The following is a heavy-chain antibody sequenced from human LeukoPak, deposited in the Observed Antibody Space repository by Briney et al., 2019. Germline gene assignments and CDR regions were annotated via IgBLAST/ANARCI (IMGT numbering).Heavy chain of an antibody. Sequence: KSSETLSLTCTVSGGSISSYYWSWVRQPPGKGLEWIGFVYYTGSTNYSPSLKSRVTISVDTSKNQFSLKLRSVTAADTAVYYCARISSSNWYNERGAFDVWGQGTMVTVS. J-gene: IGHJ3*01. D-gene: IGHD6-13*01. CDR1: GGSISSYY. CDR2: VYYTGST. CDR3: ARISSSNWYNERGAFDV. V-gene: IGHV4-59*01.